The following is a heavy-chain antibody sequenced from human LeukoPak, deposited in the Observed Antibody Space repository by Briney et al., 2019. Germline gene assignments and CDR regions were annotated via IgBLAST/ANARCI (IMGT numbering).Heavy chain of an antibody. D-gene: IGHD6-6*01. CDR1: GFTFSSYS. Sequence: GGSLRLSCAASGFTFSSYSMNWVRQAPGKGLEWVSYISSSSSTIYYADSVKGRFTISRDNAKNSLYLQMSSLRDEDTAVYYCARETPEYDWGQGTPVTVSS. V-gene: IGHV3-48*02. CDR3: ARETPEYD. J-gene: IGHJ4*02. CDR2: ISSSSSTI.